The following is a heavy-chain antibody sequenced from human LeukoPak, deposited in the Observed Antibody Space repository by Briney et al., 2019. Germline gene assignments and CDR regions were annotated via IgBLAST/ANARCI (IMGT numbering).Heavy chain of an antibody. Sequence: SETLSLTCTVSGGSISSYYWSWIRQPPRKGLEWIGYIYYSGSTNYNPSLKSRVTISVDTSKNQFSLKLSSVTAADTAVYYCARGRQYYYYGMDVWGQGTTVTVSS. D-gene: IGHD4-11*01. CDR3: ARGRQYYYYGMDV. CDR1: GGSISSYY. CDR2: IYYSGST. V-gene: IGHV4-59*08. J-gene: IGHJ6*02.